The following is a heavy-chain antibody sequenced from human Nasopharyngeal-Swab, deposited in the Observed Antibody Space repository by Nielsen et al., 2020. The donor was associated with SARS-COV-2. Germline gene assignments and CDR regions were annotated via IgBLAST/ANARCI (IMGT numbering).Heavy chain of an antibody. V-gene: IGHV3-33*01. J-gene: IGHJ6*02. CDR2: IWYDGSNK. D-gene: IGHD6-13*01. CDR3: ARDFSSSWYSYYYYGMDV. Sequence: VRQAPGKGLEWVAVIWYDGSNKYYADSVKGRFTISRDNSKNTLYLQMNSLRAEDTAMYYCARDFSSSWYSYYYYGMDVWGQGTTVTVSS.